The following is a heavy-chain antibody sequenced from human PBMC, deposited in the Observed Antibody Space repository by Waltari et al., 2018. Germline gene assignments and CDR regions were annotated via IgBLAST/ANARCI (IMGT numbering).Heavy chain of an antibody. D-gene: IGHD6-13*01. CDR1: GYTFTGYY. Sequence: QVQLVQSGAEVKKPGASVKVSCKASGYTFTGYYMHWVRQAPGQGLEWMGRINPNSGGTNYAQEFQGRVTMTRDTSISTAYMELSRLRSDDTAVYYCARVKAAAGMDFDYWGQGTLVTVSS. CDR2: INPNSGGT. V-gene: IGHV1-2*06. CDR3: ARVKAAAGMDFDY. J-gene: IGHJ4*02.